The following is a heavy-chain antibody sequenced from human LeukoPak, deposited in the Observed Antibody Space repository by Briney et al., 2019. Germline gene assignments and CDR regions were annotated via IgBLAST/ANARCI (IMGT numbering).Heavy chain of an antibody. CDR3: AKDRAIHLVPYYLVPDI. CDR1: IFSYSTYA. D-gene: IGHD5-18*01. CDR2: ISGSGART. V-gene: IGHV3-23*01. Sequence: GGPLRLSCAPSIFSYSTYAVTWLREAPGKGLEWGSAISGSGARTYYADSVKGRFTISRDNSKNTLYLQMKSLRAEDTAVYYCAKDRAIHLVPYYLVPDIWGQGTMVTVSS. J-gene: IGHJ3*02.